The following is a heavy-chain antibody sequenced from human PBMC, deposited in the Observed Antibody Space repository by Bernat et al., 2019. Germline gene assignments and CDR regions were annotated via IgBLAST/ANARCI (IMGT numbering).Heavy chain of an antibody. V-gene: IGHV4-39*01. CDR1: GGSISSYSYY. D-gene: IGHD2-15*01. CDR3: ARHSSLVVASTNWFDP. J-gene: IGHJ5*02. Sequence: QLQLQESGPGLVEPSETLSLTCTVSGGSISSYSYYWAWMRQPPGKGREWIGSVYYSGSTYYNPSLKSRVTISMDTPENQFSVKLRSVTATDTAVYYCARHSSLVVASTNWFDPWGQGTLVTVSS. CDR2: VYYSGST.